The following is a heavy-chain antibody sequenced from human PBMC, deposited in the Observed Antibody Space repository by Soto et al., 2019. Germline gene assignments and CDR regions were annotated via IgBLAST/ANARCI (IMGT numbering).Heavy chain of an antibody. V-gene: IGHV4-30-4*01. D-gene: IGHD5-12*01. CDR3: ARDSGYSGYASAFFDS. CDR2: IYYSGST. J-gene: IGHJ4*02. Sequence: TLSLTCTVSGGSISSGDYYWSWIRQPPGKGLEWIRYIYYSGSTYYNPSLKSRVTISVDTSKNQFSLKLTSVTAADTAVYYCARDSGYSGYASAFFDSWGQGTLVTVSS. CDR1: GGSISSGDYY.